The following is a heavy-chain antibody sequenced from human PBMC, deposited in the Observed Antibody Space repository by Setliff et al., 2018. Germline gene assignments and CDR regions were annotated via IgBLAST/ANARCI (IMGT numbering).Heavy chain of an antibody. V-gene: IGHV3-15*01. J-gene: IGHJ4*02. D-gene: IGHD1-26*01. CDR2: IKSKTDGGTT. CDR3: TTGHLIGATRGY. CDR1: GFTFSNAW. Sequence: PGGSLRLSCAASGFTFSNAWMSWVRQAPGKGLEWVGRIKSKTDGGTTDYAAPVKGRFTISRDDSKDTLYLQMDSMKTQDTAVYYCTTGHLIGATRGYRGQGTLVTVSS.